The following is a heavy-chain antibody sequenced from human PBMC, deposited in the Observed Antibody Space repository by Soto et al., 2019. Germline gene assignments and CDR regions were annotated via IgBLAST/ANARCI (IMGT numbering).Heavy chain of an antibody. Sequence: ASVKVSCKASGYTFTSYNINWVRQATGQGLEWMGWMNPNSGNTGYAQKFQGRVTMTRNTSISTAYMGLSSLRSEDTAVYYCAARYYYDSSGYYGYYYGMDVWGQGTTVTVSS. CDR3: AARYYYDSSGYYGYYYGMDV. J-gene: IGHJ6*02. CDR1: GYTFTSYN. V-gene: IGHV1-8*01. D-gene: IGHD3-22*01. CDR2: MNPNSGNT.